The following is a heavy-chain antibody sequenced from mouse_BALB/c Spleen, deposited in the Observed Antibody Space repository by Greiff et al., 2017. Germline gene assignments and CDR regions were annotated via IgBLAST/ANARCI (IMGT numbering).Heavy chain of an antibody. CDR1: GYSFTGYN. D-gene: IGHD1-1*01. Sequence: VHVKQSGPELEKPGASVKISCKASGYSFTGYNMNWVKQSNGKSLEWIGNIDPYYGGTSYNQKFKGKATLTVDKSSSTAYMQLKSLTSEDSAVYYCARRNSYGSSPLYAMDYWGQGTSVTVSS. CDR3: ARRNSYGSSPLYAMDY. CDR2: IDPYYGGT. V-gene: IGHV1-39*01. J-gene: IGHJ4*01.